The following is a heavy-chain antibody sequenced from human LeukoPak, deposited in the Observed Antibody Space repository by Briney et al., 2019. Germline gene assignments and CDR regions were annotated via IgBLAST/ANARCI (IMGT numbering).Heavy chain of an antibody. CDR3: ARGLGRIAMFDT. J-gene: IGHJ5*02. D-gene: IGHD6-6*01. Sequence: KPSETLSLTCTVSGGSISSYYWSWIRQPPGKGLEWIGYIYYSGSTNYNPSLKSRVTISVDTSKNQFSLKLSSVTAADTAVYYCARGLGRIAMFDTWGQGTLVTVSS. V-gene: IGHV4-59*01. CDR1: GGSISSYY. CDR2: IYYSGST.